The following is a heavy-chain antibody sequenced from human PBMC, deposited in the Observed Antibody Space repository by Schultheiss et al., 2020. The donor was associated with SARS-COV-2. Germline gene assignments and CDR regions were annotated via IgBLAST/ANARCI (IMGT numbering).Heavy chain of an antibody. D-gene: IGHD5-24*01. CDR3: ARGGDAYNYQY. Sequence: GESLKISCAASGFKLSSYGMHWVRQAPGKGLEWVALISYDGSNKYYADSVKGRFTISRDNSKNTLYLQMNSLRAEDTAVYYCARGGDAYNYQYWGQGTLVTVSS. CDR1: GFKLSSYG. CDR2: ISYDGSNK. J-gene: IGHJ4*02. V-gene: IGHV3-30*03.